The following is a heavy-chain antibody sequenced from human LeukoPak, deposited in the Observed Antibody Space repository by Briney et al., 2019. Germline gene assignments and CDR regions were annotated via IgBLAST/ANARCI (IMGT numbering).Heavy chain of an antibody. V-gene: IGHV4-59*01. CDR2: IYYSGSI. D-gene: IGHD3-22*01. CDR1: GASISSYY. J-gene: IGHJ4*02. CDR3: ARENPSGYYNRPIDY. Sequence: SETLSLTCTVSGASISSYYWSWVRQPPGKGLEWIGDIYYSGSIKYNPSLKSRVTMSVDTSKNQFSLKLSSVTAADTAIYYCARENPSGYYNRPIDYWGQGTLVTVSS.